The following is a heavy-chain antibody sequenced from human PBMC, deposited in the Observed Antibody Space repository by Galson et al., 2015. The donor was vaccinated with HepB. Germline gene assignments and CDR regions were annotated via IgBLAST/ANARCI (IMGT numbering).Heavy chain of an antibody. J-gene: IGHJ6*02. Sequence: SLRLSCAASGFTFSSYAMHWVRQAPGKGLEWVAVISYDGSNKYYADSVKGRFTISRDNSKNTLYLQMDSLRAEDTAVYYCASEPDTAMARRGYYYGMDVWGQGTTVTVSS. D-gene: IGHD5-18*01. V-gene: IGHV3-30-3*01. CDR2: ISYDGSNK. CDR3: ASEPDTAMARRGYYYGMDV. CDR1: GFTFSSYA.